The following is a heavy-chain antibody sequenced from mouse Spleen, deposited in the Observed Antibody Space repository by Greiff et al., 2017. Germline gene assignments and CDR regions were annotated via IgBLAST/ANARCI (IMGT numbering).Heavy chain of an antibody. CDR2: ISSGGGNT. J-gene: IGHJ2*01. V-gene: IGHV5-9-3*01. Sequence: EVQLVESGGGLVKLGGSLKLSCAASGFTFSSYAMSWVRQTPEKRLEWVATISSGGGNTYYPDSVKGRFTISRDNAKNTLYLQMSSLKSEDTAMYYCARVWDYFDYWGQGTTLTVSS. CDR3: ARVWDYFDY. CDR1: GFTFSSYA. D-gene: IGHD4-1*01.